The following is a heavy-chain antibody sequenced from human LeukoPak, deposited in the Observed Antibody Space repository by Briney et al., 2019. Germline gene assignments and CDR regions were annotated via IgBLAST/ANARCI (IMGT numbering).Heavy chain of an antibody. CDR3: ARDKTVVGAGIDY. V-gene: IGHV4-39*07. CDR2: INSGNT. J-gene: IGHJ4*02. Sequence: SETLSLTCTVSGGSISSSSYYWVWIRQPPGKELEWIGSINSGNTYYNPSVKSRVTISVDTSKNQFSLKLSSVTAADTAVYYCARDKTVVGAGIDYWGQGTLVTVSS. CDR1: GGSISSSSYY. D-gene: IGHD1-26*01.